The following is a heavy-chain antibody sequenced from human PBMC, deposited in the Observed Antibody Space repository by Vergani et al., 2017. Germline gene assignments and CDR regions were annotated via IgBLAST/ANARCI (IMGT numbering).Heavy chain of an antibody. Sequence: QLQLQESGPGLVKPSETLSLTCTVSGGSISSSSYYWGWIRQPPGKGLEWIGSIHYSGSTYYNPSLKILVTISVDTSKNQFSLKLSSVTAADTAVYYCARDRVDTAMVEWDAFDIWGQGTMVTVSS. J-gene: IGHJ3*02. D-gene: IGHD5-18*01. V-gene: IGHV4-39*07. CDR3: ARDRVDTAMVEWDAFDI. CDR2: IHYSGST. CDR1: GGSISSSSYY.